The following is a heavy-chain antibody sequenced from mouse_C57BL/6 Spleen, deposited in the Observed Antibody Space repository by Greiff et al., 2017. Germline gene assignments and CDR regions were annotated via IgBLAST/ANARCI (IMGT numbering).Heavy chain of an antibody. CDR3: ARLPITALVAGGIFDY. CDR2: IYPGDGNT. J-gene: IGHJ2*01. Sequence: VQVVESGPELVKPGASVKISCKASGYAFSSSWMNWVKQRPGKGLEWIGRIYPGDGNTNYNGKFKGKATLTADKSSNTAYMQLRSLSSDDYTAYVGARLPITALVAGGIFDYWGQGTTLTVSS. V-gene: IGHV1-82*01. D-gene: IGHD1-1*01. CDR1: GYAFSSSW.